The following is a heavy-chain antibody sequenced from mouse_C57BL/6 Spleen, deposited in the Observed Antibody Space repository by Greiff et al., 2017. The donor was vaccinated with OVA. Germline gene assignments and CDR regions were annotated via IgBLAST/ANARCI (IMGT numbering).Heavy chain of an antibody. Sequence: EVKLVESGGGLVKPGGSLKLSCAASGFTFSSYAMSWVRQTPEKRLEWVATISDGGSYTYYPDNVKGRFTISRDNAKNNLYLQMSHLKSEDAAMYYCAMDYLRTFCYAMDYWGQGTSVTVSA. D-gene: IGHD5-1*01. CDR1: GFTFSSYA. V-gene: IGHV5-4*03. J-gene: IGHJ4*01. CDR3: AMDYLRTFCYAMDY. CDR2: ISDGGSYT.